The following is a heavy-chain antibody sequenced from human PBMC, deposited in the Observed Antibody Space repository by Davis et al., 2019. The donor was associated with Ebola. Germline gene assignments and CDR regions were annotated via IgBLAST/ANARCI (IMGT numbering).Heavy chain of an antibody. Sequence: MPSETLSLTCTVSGYSISSGYYWGWIRQPPGKGLEWIGSVFYSGTTYYNPSLKSRVSISIDASKNQFSLKLTSVTAADTAMYYCASFTFGRGGYWGQGTLVTVSS. V-gene: IGHV4-38-2*02. CDR2: VFYSGTT. J-gene: IGHJ4*02. CDR3: ASFTFGRGGY. CDR1: GYSISSGYY. D-gene: IGHD3-16*01.